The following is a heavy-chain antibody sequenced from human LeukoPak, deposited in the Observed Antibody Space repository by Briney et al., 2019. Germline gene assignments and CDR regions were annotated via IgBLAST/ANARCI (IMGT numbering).Heavy chain of an antibody. V-gene: IGHV4-59*01. Sequence: SETLSLTCTVSGGSIRSYYWSWLRQPPRKGLEWIGYLFYSGRTNFNPSLKSRVTISVDKSKDQFSLRLSSVTAADTAVYYCARGTRHYYDSGGYYGYFDYWGQGTPVTVSS. D-gene: IGHD3-22*01. CDR1: GGSIRSYY. CDR3: ARGTRHYYDSGGYYGYFDY. J-gene: IGHJ4*02. CDR2: LFYSGRT.